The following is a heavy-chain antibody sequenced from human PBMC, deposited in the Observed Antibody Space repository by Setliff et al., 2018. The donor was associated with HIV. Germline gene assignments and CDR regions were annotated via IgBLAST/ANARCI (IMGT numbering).Heavy chain of an antibody. CDR1: GSTLSRCW. CDR3: ACPKEGYSGSGGAFEN. V-gene: IGHV3-7*01. Sequence: PGVSLRLSCVASGSTLSRCWMSWVRHAPGKCLECVCNIKQDGSEKNYVDSVEGRFTISRDNAKNSLYLQMNSLRDDDTAMYYCACPKEGYSGSGGAFENWGQGTMVTVSS. CDR2: IKQDGSEK. D-gene: IGHD3-10*01. J-gene: IGHJ3*02.